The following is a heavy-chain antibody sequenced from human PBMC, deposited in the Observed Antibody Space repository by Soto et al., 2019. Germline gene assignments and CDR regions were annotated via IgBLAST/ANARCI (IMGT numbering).Heavy chain of an antibody. CDR2: IYPGDSDT. V-gene: IGHV5-51*01. J-gene: IGHJ3*02. D-gene: IGHD3-22*01. CDR1: GYSFTSYW. CDR3: ARPNYYDSSGYLLDAFDI. Sequence: GESLKISCNGSGYSFTSYWIGWVRQMPGKGLERMGIIYPGDSDTRYSPSFQGQVTISADKSISTAYLQWSSLKASDTAMYSCARPNYYDSSGYLLDAFDIWDQGTMVTVSS.